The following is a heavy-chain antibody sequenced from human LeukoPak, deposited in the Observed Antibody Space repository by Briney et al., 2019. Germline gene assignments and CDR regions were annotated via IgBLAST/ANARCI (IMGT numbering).Heavy chain of an antibody. V-gene: IGHV4-4*07. CDR1: GGSISSYY. J-gene: IGHJ4*02. CDR2: IYTSGST. D-gene: IGHD2-2*02. CDR3: ARETLRVVVPAAIVGGDLDY. Sequence: SETLSLTCTDSGGSISSYYWSWIRQPAGKGLERIGRIYTSGSTNYNPSLQSRVTMSVDTSKNQFSLKLSSVTAADTAVYYCARETLRVVVPAAIVGGDLDYWGQGTLVTVSS.